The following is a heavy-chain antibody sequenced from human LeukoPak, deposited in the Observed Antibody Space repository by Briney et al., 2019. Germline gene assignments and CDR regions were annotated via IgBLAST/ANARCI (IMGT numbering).Heavy chain of an antibody. CDR1: GGSISSSSYY. CDR2: IYYSGST. Sequence: PSETLSPTCTVSGGSISSSSYYWGWIRQPPGKGLEWIGSIYYSGSTYYNPALNSLITISVDTSKNQFSLKLSSVTAADTAVYYCVSANTYYDFWSGYYQHNWFDPWGQGTLVTVSS. J-gene: IGHJ5*02. CDR3: VSANTYYDFWSGYYQHNWFDP. D-gene: IGHD3-3*01. V-gene: IGHV4-39*01.